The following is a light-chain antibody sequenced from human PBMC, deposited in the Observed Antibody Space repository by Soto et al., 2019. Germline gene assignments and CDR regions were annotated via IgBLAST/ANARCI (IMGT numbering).Light chain of an antibody. CDR2: EVS. J-gene: IGLJ3*02. CDR3: SSSTSSSTRV. Sequence: QSALTQPASVSGSPGQSITISCTGTSSDVGGYNCVSWYQQHPGKAPKLMIYEVSNRPSGVSNRFSGSKSGNTASLTISGLHAEDEADYYCSSSTSSSTRVFGGGTKLTAL. CDR1: SSDVGGYNC. V-gene: IGLV2-14*01.